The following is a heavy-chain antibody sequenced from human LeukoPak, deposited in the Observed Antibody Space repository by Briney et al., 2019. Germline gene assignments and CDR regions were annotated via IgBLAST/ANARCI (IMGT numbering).Heavy chain of an antibody. CDR2: IHYSGST. Sequence: KPSETLSLTCTVSGGSIASGAYYWSWIRQPPGKGLGWVGYIHYSGSTYYNPSLKSRVTISLDTSKNQFSLKLSSVTAADAAVYYCARGGAYYDTSGYYYLDNWGPGTLVTVSS. D-gene: IGHD3-22*01. V-gene: IGHV4-30-4*01. J-gene: IGHJ4*02. CDR1: GGSIASGAYY. CDR3: ARGGAYYDTSGYYYLDN.